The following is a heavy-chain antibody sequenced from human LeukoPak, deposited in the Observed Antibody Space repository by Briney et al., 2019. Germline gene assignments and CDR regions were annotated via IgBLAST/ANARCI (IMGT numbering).Heavy chain of an antibody. V-gene: IGHV3-21*01. CDR3: ARASGYSGYDDFFY. CDR2: TSSSSSYI. Sequence: GGSLRLSCAASGFTFSSYSMNWVRQAPGKGLEWVSSTSSSSSYIYYADSVKGRFTISRDNAKNSLYLQMNSLRAEDTAVYYCARASGYSGYDDFFYWGQGTLVTVSS. CDR1: GFTFSSYS. D-gene: IGHD5-12*01. J-gene: IGHJ4*02.